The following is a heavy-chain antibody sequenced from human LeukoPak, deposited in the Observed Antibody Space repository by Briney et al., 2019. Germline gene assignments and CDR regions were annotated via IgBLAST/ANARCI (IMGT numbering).Heavy chain of an antibody. V-gene: IGHV3-13*01. CDR2: ITTAGDT. D-gene: IGHD6-19*01. J-gene: IGHJ3*02. CDR3: VKDLIAVAGSNAFDI. CDR1: GFTFSNYD. Sequence: GGSLRLSCEASGFTFSNYDMHWVRQPTGKGLEWVSGITTAGDTYYADSVKGRFTISRDNSKNTLYLQMSSLRAEDTAVYYCVKDLIAVAGSNAFDIWGQGTMVTVSS.